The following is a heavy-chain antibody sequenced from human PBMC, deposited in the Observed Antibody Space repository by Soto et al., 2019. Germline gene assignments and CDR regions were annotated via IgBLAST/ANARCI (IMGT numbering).Heavy chain of an antibody. D-gene: IGHD3-10*01. J-gene: IGHJ4*02. Sequence: GGSLRLSCAASGFTFSRYTMNWVRQATGKGLEWVSSISTSSSYIYYADSVKGRFTISRDNAKNSLYLQMNSLRAEDTAVYYCVRDIEYYYGSGTYYPFDYWGQGTLVTVSS. CDR2: ISTSSSYI. CDR1: GFTFSRYT. V-gene: IGHV3-21*01. CDR3: VRDIEYYYGSGTYYPFDY.